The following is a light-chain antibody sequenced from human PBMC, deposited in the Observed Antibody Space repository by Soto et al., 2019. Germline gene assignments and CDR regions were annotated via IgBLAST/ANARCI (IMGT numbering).Light chain of an antibody. CDR3: SSYTSSSTYV. V-gene: IGLV2-14*01. Sequence: QSGLTQRASMSGSPGQSITISCTGTSSAVGGYNYVSWYQQHPGKAPKLMIYDVSNRPSGVSNRFSGSTSGNTASLTISGLQAEDEADYYCSSYTSSSTYVFGTGTKVTVL. CDR1: SSAVGGYNY. J-gene: IGLJ1*01. CDR2: DVS.